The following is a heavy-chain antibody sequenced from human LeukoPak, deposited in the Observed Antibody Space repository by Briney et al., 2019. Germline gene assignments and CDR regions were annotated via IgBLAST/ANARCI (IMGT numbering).Heavy chain of an antibody. CDR3: ATISVAGDNDY. CDR2: MNPNSVGT. D-gene: IGHD6-19*01. CDR1: GYTFTGYY. Sequence: ASVKVSCKASGYTFTGYYIHWVRQAPGQGLEWMGWMNPNSVGTMYALKFQGRVTMTRDTSISTAYMELSRLRSDDTAMYYCATISVAGDNDYWGQGTLVTVSS. V-gene: IGHV1-2*02. J-gene: IGHJ4*02.